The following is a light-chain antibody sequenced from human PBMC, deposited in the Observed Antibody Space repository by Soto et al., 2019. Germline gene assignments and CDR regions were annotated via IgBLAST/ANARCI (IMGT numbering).Light chain of an antibody. CDR1: QSVSNN. V-gene: IGKV3-15*01. Sequence: EIVMTQSPGTLSVSLGERATLSCRASQSVSNNYLAWYQQKPGQAPRLLIYGASTRATDIPPRFSGSGSGTDFTLTISSLQSEDFAVYYCQQYNNWPLTFGGGTKVDI. CDR2: GAS. J-gene: IGKJ4*01. CDR3: QQYNNWPLT.